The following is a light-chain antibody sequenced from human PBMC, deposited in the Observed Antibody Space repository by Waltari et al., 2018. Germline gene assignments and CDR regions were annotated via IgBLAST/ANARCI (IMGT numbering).Light chain of an antibody. CDR1: QTISIY. J-gene: IGKJ1*01. Sequence: DIQMTQSPSSLAASLGDGVTITCRASQTISIYLNWYQHKPRKAPQLLIYAASSVQSGVPCRFSGRWSGTDFTITISSLQPEDFATYYCQQSYSTPQTFGQGTEVEIK. V-gene: IGKV1-39*01. CDR3: QQSYSTPQT. CDR2: AAS.